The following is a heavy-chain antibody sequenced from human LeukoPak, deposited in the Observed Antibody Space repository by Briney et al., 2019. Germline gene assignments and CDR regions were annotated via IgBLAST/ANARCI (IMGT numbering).Heavy chain of an antibody. J-gene: IGHJ4*02. V-gene: IGHV3-30-3*01. CDR1: GFTFSSYA. D-gene: IGHD3-22*01. CDR3: ARDQYYYDSSGYWGY. CDR2: ISYDGSNK. Sequence: GGSLRLSCAASGFTFSSYAMHWVRQAPGKGLEWVAVISYDGSNKYYADSVKGRFTISRDNSKNTLYLQMNRLRAEDTAVYYCARDQYYYDSSGYWGYWGQGTLVTVSS.